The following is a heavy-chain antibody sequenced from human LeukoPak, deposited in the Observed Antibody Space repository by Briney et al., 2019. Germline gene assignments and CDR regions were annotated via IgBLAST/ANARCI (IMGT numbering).Heavy chain of an antibody. CDR2: INPSGGST. CDR1: GYTFTSYY. V-gene: IGHV1-46*01. J-gene: IGHJ4*02. Sequence: GASVKVSRKASGYTFTSYYMHWVRQAPGQGLEWMGIINPSGGSTSYAQKFQGRATMTRDTSTSTVYMELSSLRSEDTAVYYCARDPSQWLVAFDYWGQGTLVTVSS. D-gene: IGHD6-19*01. CDR3: ARDPSQWLVAFDY.